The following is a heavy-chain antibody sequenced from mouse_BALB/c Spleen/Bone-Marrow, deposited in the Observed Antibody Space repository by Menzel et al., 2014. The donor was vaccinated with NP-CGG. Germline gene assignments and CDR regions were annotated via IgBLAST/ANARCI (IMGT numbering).Heavy chain of an antibody. D-gene: IGHD2-14*01. J-gene: IGHJ3*01. V-gene: IGHV1-4*01. Sequence: QVQLKESGAELARPGASVKMSCKASGYTFTSYTMHWVKQRPGQGLEWIGYINPSSGYTNYNQKFKDKATLTADKSSSTAYMQLSSLASEDSAVYYCARAAYYRYDEGACFAYWGQGTLVTVSA. CDR1: GYTFTSYT. CDR3: ARAAYYRYDEGACFAY. CDR2: INPSSGYT.